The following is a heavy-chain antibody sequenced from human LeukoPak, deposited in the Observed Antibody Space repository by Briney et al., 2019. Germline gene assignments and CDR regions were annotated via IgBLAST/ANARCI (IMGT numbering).Heavy chain of an antibody. CDR2: IYHSGST. J-gene: IGHJ5*02. Sequence: SETLSLTCTVSGGSISSGGYYWSWIRQPPGKGLEWIGYIYHSGSTYYNPSLKSRVTISVDRSKNQFSLKLSSVTAADTAVYYCAQTSMGATFDPWGQGTLVTVSS. V-gene: IGHV4-30-2*01. D-gene: IGHD1-26*01. CDR3: AQTSMGATFDP. CDR1: GGSISSGGYY.